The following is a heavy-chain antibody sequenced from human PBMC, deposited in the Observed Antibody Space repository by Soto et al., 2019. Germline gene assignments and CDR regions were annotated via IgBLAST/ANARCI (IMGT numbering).Heavy chain of an antibody. CDR2: FSGSGGST. D-gene: IGHD3-10*01. CDR3: AKVRELLWFGELLG. J-gene: IGHJ4*02. V-gene: IGHV3-23*01. Sequence: EVQLLESGGGLVQPGGSLRLSCAASGFTFSSYAMSWVRQAPGKGLEWVSAFSGSGGSTYYADSVKGRFTISRDNSKNTLYLQMNSLRAEDTAVYYCAKVRELLWFGELLGWGQGTLVTVSS. CDR1: GFTFSSYA.